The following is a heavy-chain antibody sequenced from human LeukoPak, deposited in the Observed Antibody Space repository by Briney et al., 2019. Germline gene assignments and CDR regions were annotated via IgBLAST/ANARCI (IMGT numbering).Heavy chain of an antibody. CDR3: ARVRNYFGSGTSPLAY. J-gene: IGHJ4*02. CDR1: GFTFSSYW. CDR2: IKPDGNEK. Sequence: GGSLRLSCVASGFTFSSYWMTWVRQAPGQGLEWVANIKPDGNEKNYVDSVKGRFTVSRDNAESSLDLQMNSLRAEDTGVYYCARVRNYFGSGTSPLAYWGQGTLVIVSS. D-gene: IGHD3-10*01. V-gene: IGHV3-7*01.